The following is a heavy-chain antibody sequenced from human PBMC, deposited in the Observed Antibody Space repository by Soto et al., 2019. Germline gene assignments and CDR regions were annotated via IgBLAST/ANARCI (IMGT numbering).Heavy chain of an antibody. CDR1: GGSLDSLT. CDR2: IIPVVSMA. CDR3: VGQMQEHRES. Sequence: QVQLVQSGAEMREPGSSVRVSCKASGGSLDSLTISWLRQAPGQGLEWMGRIIPVVSMASSAEKFQDRIKIDADKSTNTIYMEVTNLRPDETARYYCVGQMQEHRESWGQGTQISVSS. D-gene: IGHD1-26*01. V-gene: IGHV1-69*02. J-gene: IGHJ5*02.